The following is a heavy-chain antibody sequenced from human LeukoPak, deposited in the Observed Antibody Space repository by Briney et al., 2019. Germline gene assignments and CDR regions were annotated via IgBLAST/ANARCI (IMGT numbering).Heavy chain of an antibody. D-gene: IGHD1-20*01. CDR3: ARDRDNLNYYVY. CDR1: GSPISSSNDH. Sequence: SETLSLTCSVSGSPISSSNDHWAWIRQPPGKGLEWIGSFYYSGSTYYNPSLNSRVTISVDTSKNQFSLKVNSVTAADTAVYYCARDRDNLNYYVYWGRGTLVTVSS. V-gene: IGHV4-39*07. CDR2: FYYSGST. J-gene: IGHJ4*02.